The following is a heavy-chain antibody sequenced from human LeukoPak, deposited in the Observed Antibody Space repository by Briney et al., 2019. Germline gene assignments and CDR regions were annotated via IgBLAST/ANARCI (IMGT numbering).Heavy chain of an antibody. CDR3: ARDSAAGISY. CDR1: GGSFSGYY. J-gene: IGHJ4*02. D-gene: IGHD6-13*01. CDR2: INHSGST. Sequence: PSETLSLTCAVYGGSFSGYYWSWIRQPPGKGLECIGEINHSGSTNYNPSLKSRVTISVDTSKNQFSLKLSSVTAADTAVYYCARDSAAGISYWGQGTLVTVSS. V-gene: IGHV4-34*01.